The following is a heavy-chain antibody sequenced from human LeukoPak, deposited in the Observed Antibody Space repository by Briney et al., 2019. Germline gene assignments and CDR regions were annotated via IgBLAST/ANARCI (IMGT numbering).Heavy chain of an antibody. CDR3: ARGRVLSSFDY. V-gene: IGHV1-8*01. CDR1: GYSLTSYD. J-gene: IGHJ4*02. CDR2: MNPKSGNT. Sequence: ASVKVSCKASGYSLTSYDINWVRQAPGQGLEWMGWMNPKSGNTGYAQKFKGRVTMTSKASISTAYMELSSLRSEDTAVYYCARGRVLSSFDYWGQGTLVAVSS. D-gene: IGHD3-10*02.